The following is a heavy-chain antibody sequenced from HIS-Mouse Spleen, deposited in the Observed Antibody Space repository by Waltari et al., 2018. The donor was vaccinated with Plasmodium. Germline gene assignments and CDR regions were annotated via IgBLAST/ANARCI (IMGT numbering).Heavy chain of an antibody. Sequence: EVQLVESGGGLVQPGGSLSLSCEAPGFTLSSYWMSWVRQAPGKGLEWVANIKQDGSEKYYVDSVKGRFTISRDNAKNSLYLQMNSLRAEDTAVYYCASSWYWYFDLWGRGTLVTVSS. CDR3: ASSWYWYFDL. V-gene: IGHV3-7*01. J-gene: IGHJ2*01. CDR1: GFTLSSYW. CDR2: IKQDGSEK. D-gene: IGHD6-13*01.